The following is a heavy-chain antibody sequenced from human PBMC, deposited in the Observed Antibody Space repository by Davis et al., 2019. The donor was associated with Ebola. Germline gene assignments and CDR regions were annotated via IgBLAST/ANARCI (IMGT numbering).Heavy chain of an antibody. Sequence: ASVKVSCKASGYTFTSYAMNWVRQAPGQGLEWMGWINTDTGNPTYAQAFMGRFVFSLDTSASTAYLQISSLKADDTAVYYCATDELRSDWGQGTLVTVSS. CDR2: INTDTGNP. V-gene: IGHV7-4-1*02. D-gene: IGHD4-23*01. J-gene: IGHJ1*01. CDR3: ATDELRSD. CDR1: GYTFTSYA.